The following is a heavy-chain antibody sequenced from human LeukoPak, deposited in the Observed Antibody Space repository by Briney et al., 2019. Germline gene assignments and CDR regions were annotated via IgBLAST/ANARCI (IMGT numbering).Heavy chain of an antibody. Sequence: GASVKVSCKASGYTSTSYDINWVRQAPGQGLEWMGWMNPNSGNTGYAQKFQGRVTINRNTSISTAYMELSSLRSEDTAVYYCARDSSGPNYYFDYWGQGTLVTVSS. CDR3: ARDSSGPNYYFDY. J-gene: IGHJ4*02. V-gene: IGHV1-8*03. CDR1: GYTSTSYD. D-gene: IGHD3-22*01. CDR2: MNPNSGNT.